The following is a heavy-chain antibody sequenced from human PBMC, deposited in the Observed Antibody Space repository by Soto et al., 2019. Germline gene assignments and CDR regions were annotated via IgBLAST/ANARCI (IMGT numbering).Heavy chain of an antibody. D-gene: IGHD3-3*01. CDR3: ARAKTYYDFWSGYPPRPGYYGMDV. CDR2: IWYDGSNK. Sequence: GGSLRLSCAASGFTFSSYGMHWVRQAPGKGLEWVAVIWYDGSNKYYADSVKGRFTISRDNSKNTLYLQMNSLRAEDTAVYYCARAKTYYDFWSGYPPRPGYYGMDVWGQGTTVTVSS. J-gene: IGHJ6*02. V-gene: IGHV3-33*01. CDR1: GFTFSSYG.